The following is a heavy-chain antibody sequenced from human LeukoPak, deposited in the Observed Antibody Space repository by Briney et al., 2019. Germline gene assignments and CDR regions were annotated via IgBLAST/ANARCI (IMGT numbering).Heavy chain of an antibody. J-gene: IGHJ4*02. V-gene: IGHV3-33*01. CDR3: AREIFGPGSYPDF. D-gene: IGHD3-10*01. CDR1: GFAFNTYA. CDR2: IWHDGSHK. Sequence: PGGSLRLSCAASGFAFNTYAMHWVRQAPGQGLEWVALIWHDGSHKLYSNSVRGQFTISRDNSKNTVSLQMNNLRPEDTAVYYCAREIFGPGSYPDFWGQGTLVTVSS.